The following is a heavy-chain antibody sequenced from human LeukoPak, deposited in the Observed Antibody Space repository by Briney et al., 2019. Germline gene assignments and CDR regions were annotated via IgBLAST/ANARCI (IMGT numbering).Heavy chain of an antibody. CDR1: GGTFSSYA. J-gene: IGHJ4*02. V-gene: IGHV1-69*06. CDR2: IIPIFGTA. D-gene: IGHD6-19*01. Sequence: SVKVSCKASGGTFSSYAISWVRQAPGQGLEWMGGIIPIFGTANYAQKFQGRVTITADKSTSTAYMELSSLRSEDTAVYYCARVENFSSGWYYFDYWGQGTLVTASS. CDR3: ARVENFSSGWYYFDY.